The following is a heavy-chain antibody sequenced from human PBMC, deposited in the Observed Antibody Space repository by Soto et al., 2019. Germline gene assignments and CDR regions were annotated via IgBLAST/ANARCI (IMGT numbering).Heavy chain of an antibody. V-gene: IGHV3-64*01. CDR1: GFSFSSYA. J-gene: IGHJ4*02. Sequence: GGSLRLSCAASGFSFSSYAMHWVRKAPGKGLEFVSAVSGDGIETHYANSVKGRFTISRDNSKNTLYLQMGSLRAEDLAVYYCGRFQGYYDYWGQGTLVTVSS. CDR3: GRFQGYYDY. CDR2: VSGDGIET.